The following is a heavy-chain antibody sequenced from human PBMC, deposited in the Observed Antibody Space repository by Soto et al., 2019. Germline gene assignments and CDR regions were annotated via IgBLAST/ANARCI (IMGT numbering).Heavy chain of an antibody. D-gene: IGHD1-26*01. Sequence: GASVKVSCKASGYTFTSYAMHWVRQAPVQRLEWMGWINAGDGNTKYSQKFHGRVTITRDTSASTAYMELSSLRSEDTAVYYCARGRVGPTPEWHFDLWGRGTLVTLSS. J-gene: IGHJ2*01. CDR1: GYTFTSYA. V-gene: IGHV1-3*01. CDR2: INAGDGNT. CDR3: ARGRVGPTPEWHFDL.